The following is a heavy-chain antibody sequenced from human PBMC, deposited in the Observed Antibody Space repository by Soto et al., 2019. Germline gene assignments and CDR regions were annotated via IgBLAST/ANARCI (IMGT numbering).Heavy chain of an antibody. J-gene: IGHJ6*02. CDR2: IYSGGPT. CDR3: ARGQGSYYHFALDV. V-gene: IGHV3-53*01. Sequence: GGSLRLSCEASGFTVSNDYMAWVRQAPGKGLEWVSLIYSGGPTYYADSVQGRFTISRDTFRTTLFLQMNSLRADDTAVYYCARGQGSYYHFALDVWGQGTTVTSP. CDR1: GFTVSNDY.